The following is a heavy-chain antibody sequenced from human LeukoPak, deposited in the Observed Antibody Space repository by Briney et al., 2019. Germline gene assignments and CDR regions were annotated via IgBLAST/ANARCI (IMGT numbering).Heavy chain of an antibody. J-gene: IGHJ4*02. CDR1: GFTFSSYA. Sequence: GASLRLSCAAAGFTFSSYAMSWVRQAPGKGLEWVSHISASGRTTDYADSVKGRFTIPRDNSKNTVYLQMNSLRAEDTAVYYCAKLCSGGSCYWNYWGQGTLVTVSS. CDR3: AKLCSGGSCYWNY. CDR2: ISASGRTT. D-gene: IGHD2-15*01. V-gene: IGHV3-23*01.